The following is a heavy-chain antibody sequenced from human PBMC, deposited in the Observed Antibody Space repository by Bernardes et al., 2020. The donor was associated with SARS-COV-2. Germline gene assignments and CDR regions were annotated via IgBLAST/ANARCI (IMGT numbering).Heavy chain of an antibody. CDR2: IRSKANSHAT. CDR1: GFVFSDSA. CDR3: TIRLVPVGTFDY. Sequence: LKVCCEASGFVFSDSAIHWVRKASGKGLEWVGRIRSKANSHATTSAASVQGRFTISRDDSKNTAYLQMNSLKTEDTAVYYCTIRLVPVGTFDYWGQGTLVTVSS. J-gene: IGHJ4*02. D-gene: IGHD6-13*01. V-gene: IGHV3-73*01.